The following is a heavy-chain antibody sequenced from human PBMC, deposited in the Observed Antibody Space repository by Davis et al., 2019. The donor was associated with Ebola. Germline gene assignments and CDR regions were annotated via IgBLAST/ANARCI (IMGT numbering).Heavy chain of an antibody. Sequence: SCKASGYTFTSYYMHWVRQAPGKGLEWVAVIWYDGSNKYYADSVKGRFTISRDNSKNTLYLQMNSLRAEDTAVYYCARDAVRGVIISLGGMDVWGQGTTVTVSS. J-gene: IGHJ6*02. D-gene: IGHD3-10*01. CDR3: ARDAVRGVIISLGGMDV. CDR2: IWYDGSNK. V-gene: IGHV3-33*01. CDR1: GYTFTSYY.